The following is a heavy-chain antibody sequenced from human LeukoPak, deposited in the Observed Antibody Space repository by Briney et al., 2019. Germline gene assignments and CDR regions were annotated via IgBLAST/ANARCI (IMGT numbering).Heavy chain of an antibody. CDR2: ISSSSSYI. Sequence: GGSLRLSCAASGFTFSSYSMNWVRQAPGKGLEWVSSISSSSSYIYYADSVKGRFTISRDNAKNSLYLQMNSLRAEDTAVYFCARDVGGGDTFDYWGQGTLVTVSS. D-gene: IGHD2-21*02. CDR1: GFTFSSYS. CDR3: ARDVGGGDTFDY. V-gene: IGHV3-21*01. J-gene: IGHJ4*02.